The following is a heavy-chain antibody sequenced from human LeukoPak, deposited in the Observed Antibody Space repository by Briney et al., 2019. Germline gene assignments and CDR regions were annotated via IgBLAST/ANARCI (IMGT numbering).Heavy chain of an antibody. Sequence: GGSLRLSCAASGFTFSNYGMHWVRQAPGKGLEWVAFIRYDGNDKYSADSVKGRFTISRDNSKNTLYLQMSSLRAEDTAVYYCAKPYPYSESFFVDYWGQGTLVTVSS. J-gene: IGHJ4*02. D-gene: IGHD1-26*01. CDR3: AKPYPYSESFFVDY. V-gene: IGHV3-30*02. CDR2: IRYDGNDK. CDR1: GFTFSNYG.